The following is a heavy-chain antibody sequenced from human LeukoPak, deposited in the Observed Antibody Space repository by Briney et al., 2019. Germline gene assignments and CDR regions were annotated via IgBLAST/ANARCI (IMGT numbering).Heavy chain of an antibody. V-gene: IGHV1-46*01. D-gene: IGHD3-10*01. CDR3: ARAPSPRNYYGSGNPLQH. CDR1: GYTFTSYY. Sequence: ASVNVSCKASGYTFTSYYMHWVRQAPGQGLEWMGIINPSGGSTSYAQKFQGRVTMTRDTSTSTVYMELSSLRSEDTAVYYCARAPSPRNYYGSGNPLQHWGQGTLVTVSS. CDR2: INPSGGST. J-gene: IGHJ1*01.